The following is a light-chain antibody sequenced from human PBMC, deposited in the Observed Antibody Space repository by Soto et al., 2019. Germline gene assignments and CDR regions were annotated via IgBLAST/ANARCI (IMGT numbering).Light chain of an antibody. Sequence: EIVMTQSPATLSVSPRERATLSCRASQSVRSNLAWYQQKPGQAPRLLIYGASTRATGIPARFSGSGSGTEFTLTISSLQSEDFAVYYCQQYNNWPGWTFGQGTKVEIK. CDR2: GAS. V-gene: IGKV3-15*01. J-gene: IGKJ1*01. CDR1: QSVRSN. CDR3: QQYNNWPGWT.